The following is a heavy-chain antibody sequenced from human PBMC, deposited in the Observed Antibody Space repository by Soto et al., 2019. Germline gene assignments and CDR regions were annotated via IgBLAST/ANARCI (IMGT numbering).Heavy chain of an antibody. V-gene: IGHV4-39*01. CDR1: GGSVRSSSCS. Sequence: SETQSLTCTVTGGSVRSSSCSWGWIRQSPGKGLEWIGTIYSSENTYYNPSLLSRVTISVDTSKNEFSLRLSSVTAADTAVYYCARLNGYCISTNCHGYYGMDVWGQGTTVTVSS. J-gene: IGHJ6*02. CDR2: IYSSENT. CDR3: ARLNGYCISTNCHGYYGMDV. D-gene: IGHD2-2*03.